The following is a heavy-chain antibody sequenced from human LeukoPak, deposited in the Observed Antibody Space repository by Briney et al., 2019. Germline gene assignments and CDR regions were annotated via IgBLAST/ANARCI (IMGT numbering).Heavy chain of an antibody. V-gene: IGHV3-30*18. CDR1: GFTFSSYG. D-gene: IGHD2-15*01. Sequence: GGSLRLSCAASGFTFSSYGMHWVRQAPGKGLEWVAVISYDGSNKYYADSVKGRFTISRDNSKNTLYLQMNSLRAEDTAVYYCAKVPPRYCSGGSCYWFVPWGQGTLVTVSS. CDR2: ISYDGSNK. J-gene: IGHJ5*02. CDR3: AKVPPRYCSGGSCYWFVP.